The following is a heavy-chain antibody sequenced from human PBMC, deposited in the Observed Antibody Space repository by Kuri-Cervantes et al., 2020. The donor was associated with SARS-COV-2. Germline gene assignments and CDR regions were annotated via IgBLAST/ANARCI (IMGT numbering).Heavy chain of an antibody. CDR3: ARNGWSASGARYNYYDHMDV. Sequence: GESLKISCKGSGYSFTNYWITWVRQMPGKGLEWMGRIDPSDSYTNYSQSFQGHVTITADKSIATAYLQWSSLKASDTAMYYCARNGWSASGARYNYYDHMDVWGQGTTVTVSS. CDR1: GYSFTNYW. V-gene: IGHV5-10-1*01. D-gene: IGHD3-3*01. CDR2: IDPSDSYT. J-gene: IGHJ6*03.